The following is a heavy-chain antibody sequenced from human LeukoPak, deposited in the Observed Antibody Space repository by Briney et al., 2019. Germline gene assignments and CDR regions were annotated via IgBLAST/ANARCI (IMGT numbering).Heavy chain of an antibody. J-gene: IGHJ4*02. Sequence: SETLSLTCAVYGGSFSGYYWSWIRQPPGKGLEWIGEINHSGSTNYNPSLKSRVTISEDTSKNQFSLKLSSVTAADTAVYYCARDRAYGSGKYYFDYWGQGTLVTVSS. CDR3: ARDRAYGSGKYYFDY. CDR2: INHSGST. V-gene: IGHV4-34*01. D-gene: IGHD3-10*01. CDR1: GGSFSGYY.